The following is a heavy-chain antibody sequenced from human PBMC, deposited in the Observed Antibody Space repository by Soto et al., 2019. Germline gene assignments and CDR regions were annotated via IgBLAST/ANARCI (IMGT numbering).Heavy chain of an antibody. CDR2: VNWSGENT. Sequence: EVQLVESGGGVERPGGSLRLSCAASGFSFEEDGMSWVRQAPGKGLEWVSGVNWSGENTGYADSVKGRFTISRDNAKNCLYLQMNSLRVEDTACYYWSRGYYDRSGSFDYWGQGTLVTVSS. CDR3: SRGYYDRSGSFDY. V-gene: IGHV3-20*04. CDR1: GFSFEEDG. J-gene: IGHJ4*02. D-gene: IGHD3-22*01.